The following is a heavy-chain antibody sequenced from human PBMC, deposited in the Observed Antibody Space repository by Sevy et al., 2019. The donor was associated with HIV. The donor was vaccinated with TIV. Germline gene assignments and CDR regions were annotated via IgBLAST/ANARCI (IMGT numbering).Heavy chain of an antibody. CDR2: IKSKTDGGTT. CDR3: TTETDYSNYFYYYYGMDV. V-gene: IGHV3-15*01. Sequence: GGSLRLSCAASGFTFSNAWMSWVRQAPGKGLEWVGRIKSKTDGGTTDYAAPMKGRFTISRDDSKNTLYLQMNSLKTEDTAVYYCTTETDYSNYFYYYYGMDVWGQGTTVTVSS. CDR1: GFTFSNAW. J-gene: IGHJ6*02. D-gene: IGHD4-4*01.